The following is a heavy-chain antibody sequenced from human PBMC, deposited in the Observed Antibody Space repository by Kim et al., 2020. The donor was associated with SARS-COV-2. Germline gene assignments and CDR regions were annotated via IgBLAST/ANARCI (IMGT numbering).Heavy chain of an antibody. D-gene: IGHD2-21*01. CDR3: ATTSGDWRFFDF. J-gene: IGHJ4*02. Sequence: NYNPSLKSRVAISIDTSKNQFSLRLSSVTAADTAVYYCATTSGDWRFFDFWGQGTLVTVSS. V-gene: IGHV4-34*01.